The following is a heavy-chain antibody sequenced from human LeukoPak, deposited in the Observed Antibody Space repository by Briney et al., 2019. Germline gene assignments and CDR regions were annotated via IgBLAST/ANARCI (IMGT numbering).Heavy chain of an antibody. V-gene: IGHV1-24*01. CDR1: GYTLTELS. J-gene: IGHJ4*02. CDR3: ATRGYSGYDYDYFDY. CDR2: FDPEDGET. D-gene: IGHD5-12*01. Sequence: ASVKVSCKVPGYTLTELSMHWVRQAPGKGLEWMGGFDPEDGETIYAQKFQGRVTMTEDTSTDTAYMELSSLRSEDTAVYYCATRGYSGYDYDYFDYWGQGTLVTVSS.